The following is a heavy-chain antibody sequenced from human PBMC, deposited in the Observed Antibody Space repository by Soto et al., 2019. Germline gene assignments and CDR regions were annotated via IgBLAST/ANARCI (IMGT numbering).Heavy chain of an antibody. Sequence: EVQLVESGGGLVQPGGSLKLSCAASGFTFSGSAIHWVRQASGKGLEWVGRIRSKANSYATGYAASLKGRLTISRDESKNTAYLQMNSLKTEDTAVYYCTSGYDYGHFDYWGQGTLVTVSS. J-gene: IGHJ4*02. CDR1: GFTFSGSA. V-gene: IGHV3-73*01. CDR2: IRSKANSYAT. D-gene: IGHD5-12*01. CDR3: TSGYDYGHFDY.